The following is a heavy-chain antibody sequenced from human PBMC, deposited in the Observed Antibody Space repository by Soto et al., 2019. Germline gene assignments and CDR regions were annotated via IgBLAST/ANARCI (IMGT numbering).Heavy chain of an antibody. CDR3: ARGVTEYRGGDNCFDP. CDR2: ITDVGGT. Sequence: QVYLQQWGAGLLKPSETLSLSCGVYGGSFSGYFWTWIRQPPGKGLEWIAEITDVGGTNYSPSLKSRVTISVDTSKNQFSLKLTSVTAADTALYYCARGVTEYRGGDNCFDPWGQGALVIVSS. D-gene: IGHD3-10*01. V-gene: IGHV4-34*01. CDR1: GGSFSGYF. J-gene: IGHJ5*02.